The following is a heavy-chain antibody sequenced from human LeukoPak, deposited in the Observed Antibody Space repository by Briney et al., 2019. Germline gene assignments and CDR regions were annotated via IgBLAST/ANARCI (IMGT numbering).Heavy chain of an antibody. D-gene: IGHD2-15*01. CDR3: ARTACSGGTCYSQRGAFDI. J-gene: IGHJ3*02. V-gene: IGHV1-2*02. Sequence: ASVEVSCQASGYTFPGYYMHWVRQAPGQGLEWMGWINPNSGGTNYAQKFQGRVTMTRDTSISTAYMELSRLRSDDTAVYYCARTACSGGTCYSQRGAFDIWGQGTMVTVSS. CDR2: INPNSGGT. CDR1: GYTFPGYY.